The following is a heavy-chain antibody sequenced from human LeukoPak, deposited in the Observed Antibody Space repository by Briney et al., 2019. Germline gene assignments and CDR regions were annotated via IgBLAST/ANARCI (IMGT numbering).Heavy chain of an antibody. CDR3: AKGERGNYFDY. Sequence: SGGSLRLSCVASGFSFSSYGMTWVRQAPGKGLEWVSSISGGGGSTNSADSVKGRFTISRDNSKNTLYLQMNSLRAEDTAVYYCAKGERGNYFDYWGQGTLVTVSS. J-gene: IGHJ4*02. V-gene: IGHV3-23*01. CDR1: GFSFSSYG. D-gene: IGHD3-16*01. CDR2: ISGGGGST.